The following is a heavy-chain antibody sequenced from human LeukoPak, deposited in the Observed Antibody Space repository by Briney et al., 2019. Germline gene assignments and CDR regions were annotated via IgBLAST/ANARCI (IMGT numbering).Heavy chain of an antibody. CDR1: GFTFSSYG. V-gene: IGHV3-30*18. D-gene: IGHD3-3*01. CDR3: AKVGFSEMEWLLYSDH. J-gene: IGHJ4*02. CDR2: ISYDGSNK. Sequence: TGRSLRLSCAASGFTFSSYGMHWVRQAPGKGLEWVAVISYDGSNKYYADSVKGRFTISRDNSKNTLYLQMNSLRAEDTAVYYCAKVGFSEMEWLLYSDHWGQGTLVTVSS.